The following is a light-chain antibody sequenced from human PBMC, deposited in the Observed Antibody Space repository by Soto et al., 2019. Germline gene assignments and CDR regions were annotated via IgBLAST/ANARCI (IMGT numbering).Light chain of an antibody. V-gene: IGLV1-47*01. CDR1: SSNIGSNY. J-gene: IGLJ2*01. CDR2: RNN. Sequence: QLVLTQPPSASGTPGQRVTISCSGSSSNIGSNYVYWYQNLPGTAPKLLIYRNNQRPSGVPDRFSGSKSGTSASLAISGLRAEDEADYYCSAWDDSLSGVVFGGGTQLTVL. CDR3: SAWDDSLSGVV.